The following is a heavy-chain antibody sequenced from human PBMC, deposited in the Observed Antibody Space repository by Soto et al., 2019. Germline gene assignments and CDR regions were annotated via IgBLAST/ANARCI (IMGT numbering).Heavy chain of an antibody. CDR1: GGSISSYY. D-gene: IGHD3-3*01. CDR3: ARGVNDFWIGYPLSHNWFDP. J-gene: IGHJ5*02. V-gene: IGHV4-59*01. Sequence: SETLSLTCTVSGGSISSYYWSWIRQPPGKGLEWIGYIYYSGSTNYNPSLKSRVTISVDTSKNQFSLKLSSVTAADTAVYYCARGVNDFWIGYPLSHNWFDPWGQGTLVTVSS. CDR2: IYYSGST.